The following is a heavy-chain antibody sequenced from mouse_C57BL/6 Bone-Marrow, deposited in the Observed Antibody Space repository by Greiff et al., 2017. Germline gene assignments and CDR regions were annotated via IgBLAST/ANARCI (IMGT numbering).Heavy chain of an antibody. CDR2: ISSGSSTI. CDR1: GFTFSDYG. Sequence: EVMLVESGGGLVKPGGSLKLSCAASGFTFSDYGMHWVRQAPEKGLEWVAYISSGSSTIYYADTVKGRFTIARDNAKKTLFLQMNSLRSEDTAMYYCARRDYDWFAYWGQGTLVTVSA. CDR3: ARRDYDWFAY. D-gene: IGHD2-4*01. V-gene: IGHV5-17*01. J-gene: IGHJ3*01.